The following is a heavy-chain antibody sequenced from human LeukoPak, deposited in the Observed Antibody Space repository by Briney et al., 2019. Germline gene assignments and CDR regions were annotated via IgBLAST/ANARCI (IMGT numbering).Heavy chain of an antibody. Sequence: SETLSLTCTVSGDSVSSGSYYWSWIRQPPGKGLEWIGYIYYNGDTNYNPSLKSRVTIAADTSKNQFSLKLNSVTAADTAVYYCARDSGFGYFDYWGQGTLVTVSS. CDR3: ARDSGFGYFDY. CDR2: IYYNGDT. CDR1: GDSVSSGSYY. D-gene: IGHD1-1*01. V-gene: IGHV4-61*01. J-gene: IGHJ4*02.